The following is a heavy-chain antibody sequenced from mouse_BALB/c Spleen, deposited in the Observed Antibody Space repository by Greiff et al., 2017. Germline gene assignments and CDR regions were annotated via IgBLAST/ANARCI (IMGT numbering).Heavy chain of an antibody. Sequence: EVMLVESGGGLVKPGGSLKLSCAASGFTFSSYTMSWVRQTPEKRLEWVATISSGGSYTYYPDSVKGRFTISRDNAKNTLYLQMSSLKSEDTAMYYCTRDRAGVKNAMDYWGQGTSVTVSS. D-gene: IGHD3-1*01. V-gene: IGHV5-6-4*01. CDR3: TRDRAGVKNAMDY. J-gene: IGHJ4*01. CDR2: ISSGGSYT. CDR1: GFTFSSYT.